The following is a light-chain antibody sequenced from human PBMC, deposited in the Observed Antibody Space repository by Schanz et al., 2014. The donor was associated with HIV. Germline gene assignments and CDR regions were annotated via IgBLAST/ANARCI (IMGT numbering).Light chain of an antibody. CDR3: GTWDSSLSDWV. V-gene: IGLV1-51*01. Sequence: QSVLTQPPSVSAAPGQKVTISCSGNNSNIGKNYVSWYQQLPGTAPKVLIYDNDRRPSGTPDRFSGSKSGTSATLGITGLQTGDEADFYCGTWDSSLSDWVFGGGTKVTVL. CDR2: DND. CDR1: NSNIGKNY. J-gene: IGLJ3*02.